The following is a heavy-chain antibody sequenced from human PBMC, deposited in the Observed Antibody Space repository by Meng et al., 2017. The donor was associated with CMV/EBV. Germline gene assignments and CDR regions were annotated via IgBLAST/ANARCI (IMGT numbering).Heavy chain of an antibody. D-gene: IGHD5-18*01. CDR2: ISYDGSNK. Sequence: GESLKISCAASGFTFSSYAMHWVRQAPGKGLEWVAVISYDGSNKYYADSVKGRFTISRDNSKNTLHLQMNSLRAEDTAVYYCARDLGFVDTAMVSVYWGQGTLVTVSS. J-gene: IGHJ4*02. CDR1: GFTFSSYA. V-gene: IGHV3-30*04. CDR3: ARDLGFVDTAMVSVY.